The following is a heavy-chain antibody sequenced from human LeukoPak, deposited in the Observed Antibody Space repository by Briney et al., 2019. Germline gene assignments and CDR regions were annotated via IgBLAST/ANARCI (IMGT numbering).Heavy chain of an antibody. J-gene: IGHJ4*02. D-gene: IGHD6-19*01. CDR1: GYTFNNYA. V-gene: IGHV1-3*01. Sequence: ASVKVSCKASGYTFNNYAIHRVRQAPGQRLEWMGWINAENGNTKYSQKFQGRVTVTRDTSASTAYMELSSLRSEDTAVYYCARDSGYRSGWSLDYWGQGTLVTVSS. CDR2: INAENGNT. CDR3: ARDSGYRSGWSLDY.